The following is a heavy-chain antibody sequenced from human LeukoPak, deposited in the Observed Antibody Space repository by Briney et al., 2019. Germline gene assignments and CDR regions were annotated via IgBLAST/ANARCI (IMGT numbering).Heavy chain of an antibody. V-gene: IGHV3-30*02. CDR1: GFILNNYY. Sequence: GGSLRLSCAASGFILNNYYMHWVRQAPGKGLEWVAPIQHGGDNQYYVDSVKGRFTISRDNSKNTLYLQMNSLRTEDTAVYYCAKREAVAAMSDFDYWGQGTLVTVSS. CDR2: IQHGGDNQ. CDR3: AKREAVAAMSDFDY. J-gene: IGHJ4*02. D-gene: IGHD6-19*01.